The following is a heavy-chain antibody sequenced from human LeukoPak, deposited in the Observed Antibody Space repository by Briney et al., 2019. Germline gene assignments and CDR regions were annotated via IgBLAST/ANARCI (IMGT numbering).Heavy chain of an antibody. J-gene: IGHJ4*02. Sequence: SETLSLTCTVSGGSISSSSYYWGWIRQPPGKGLEWIGSIYYSGSTYYNPSLKSRVTISVDTSKNQFSLKLSSVTAADTAVYYCARTRQYYYDRSGYYYEVYFDYWGQGTLVTVSS. V-gene: IGHV4-39*01. CDR2: IYYSGST. CDR1: GGSISSSSYY. D-gene: IGHD3-22*01. CDR3: ARTRQYYYDRSGYYYEVYFDY.